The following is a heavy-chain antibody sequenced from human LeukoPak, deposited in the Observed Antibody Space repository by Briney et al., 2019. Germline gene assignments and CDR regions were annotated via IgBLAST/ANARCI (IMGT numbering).Heavy chain of an antibody. J-gene: IGHJ4*02. CDR2: IYYSGST. D-gene: IGHD5-24*01. CDR1: GGSISSYY. Sequence: SETLSLTCTVSGGSISSYYWSWIRQPPGKGLEWIGYIYYSGSTNYNPSLESRVTISVDTSKNQFSLKLSSVTAADTAVYYCAREKMATIDYWGQGTLVTVSS. V-gene: IGHV4-59*01. CDR3: AREKMATIDY.